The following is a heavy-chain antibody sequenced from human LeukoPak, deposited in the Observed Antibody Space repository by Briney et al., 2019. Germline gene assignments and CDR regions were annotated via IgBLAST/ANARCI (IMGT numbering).Heavy chain of an antibody. CDR1: GGSISSSSYY. J-gene: IGHJ5*02. CDR3: ARQGDSSGWYGGLNWFDP. CDR2: IYYSGST. D-gene: IGHD6-19*01. V-gene: IGHV4-39*01. Sequence: SETLSLTCTVSGGSISSSSYYWGWIRQPPGKGLEWIGSIYYSGSTYYNPSLKSRVTISVDTSKNQFSLKLSSVTAADTAVYYCARQGDSSGWYGGLNWFDPWGQGTLVTVSS.